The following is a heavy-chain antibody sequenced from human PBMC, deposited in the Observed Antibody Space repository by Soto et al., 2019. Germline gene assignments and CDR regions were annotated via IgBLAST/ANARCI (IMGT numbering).Heavy chain of an antibody. J-gene: IGHJ4*02. Sequence: PGGSLRLSCAASGFTFSSYSMNWVRQAPGKGLEWVSSISSSSSYIYYADSVKGRFTISRDNAKNSLYLQMNSLRAEDTAVYYCAREKQWLAHFDYWGQGTLVTVSS. CDR3: AREKQWLAHFDY. CDR1: GFTFSSYS. CDR2: ISSSSSYI. D-gene: IGHD6-19*01. V-gene: IGHV3-21*01.